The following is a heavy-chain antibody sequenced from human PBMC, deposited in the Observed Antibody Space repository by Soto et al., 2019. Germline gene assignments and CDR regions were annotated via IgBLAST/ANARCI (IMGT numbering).Heavy chain of an antibody. D-gene: IGHD2-2*01. CDR2: IYYSGST. CDR3: ARGGITIIYQLPSFDP. J-gene: IGHJ5*02. CDR1: GGSISSSNYY. V-gene: IGHV4-39*01. Sequence: PSGTLALTCAASGGSISSSNYYWGWIRQPPGKGLEWIGSIYYSGSTYYNPSLKSRVAISVDTSKNQFSLKLSSVTAADTAVYYCARGGITIIYQLPSFDPWGQGTLVTVSS.